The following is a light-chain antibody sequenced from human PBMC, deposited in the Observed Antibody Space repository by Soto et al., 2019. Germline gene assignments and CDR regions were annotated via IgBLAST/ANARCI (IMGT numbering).Light chain of an antibody. CDR2: GAS. CDR3: QQYGSSPRT. Sequence: EIVLTQSPGTLSLSPGERATLSCRASQSISNSYLAWYQQKPGQAPRLLTYGASSRATGIPDRFSGSGSVTDFTHTISRLEPEDFAVYFCQQYGSSPRTFGQGTKVDIK. V-gene: IGKV3-20*01. CDR1: QSISNSY. J-gene: IGKJ1*01.